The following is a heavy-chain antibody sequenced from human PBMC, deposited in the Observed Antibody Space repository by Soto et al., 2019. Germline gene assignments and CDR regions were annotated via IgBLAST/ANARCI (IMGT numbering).Heavy chain of an antibody. CDR3: ARGWILSGHYFDY. D-gene: IGHD2-2*03. V-gene: IGHV4-34*01. CDR1: GGSFSGYY. CDR2: INHSGSA. Sequence: PSETLSLTCAVYGGSFSGYYGSWIRQPPGKGLEWIGEINHSGSANYNPSLKSRVTISVDTSKNQFSLKLSSVTAADTAVYYCARGWILSGHYFDYWGQGTLVTVSS. J-gene: IGHJ4*02.